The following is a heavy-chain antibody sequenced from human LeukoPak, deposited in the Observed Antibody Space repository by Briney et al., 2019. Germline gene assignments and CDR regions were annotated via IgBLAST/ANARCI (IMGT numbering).Heavy chain of an antibody. D-gene: IGHD2/OR15-2a*01. V-gene: IGHV3-7*01. CDR3: VRGAYYAAY. Sequence: GGSLRLSCAASAYTISDYWMSWVRQTPGKGLEWVANIKQDGGEKYYVGSAKGRFTISRDNVKNALYLQMNSLRVEDTGVYYCVRGAYYAAYWGQGTLVTVSS. CDR1: AYTISDYW. J-gene: IGHJ4*02. CDR2: IKQDGGEK.